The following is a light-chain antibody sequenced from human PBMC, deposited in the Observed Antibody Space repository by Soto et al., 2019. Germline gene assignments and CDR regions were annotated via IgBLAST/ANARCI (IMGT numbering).Light chain of an antibody. CDR1: QSVTRK. Sequence: EILMTQSPASLSVSPGEGATLSCRASQSVTRKLAWYQQKPGRAPGLLISDASTRATDIPPRFSGSGSGTEFTLTISSLQSDDIAVYYCQQYSDWPRTFGQGTKVEIK. CDR3: QQYSDWPRT. V-gene: IGKV3-15*01. J-gene: IGKJ1*01. CDR2: DAS.